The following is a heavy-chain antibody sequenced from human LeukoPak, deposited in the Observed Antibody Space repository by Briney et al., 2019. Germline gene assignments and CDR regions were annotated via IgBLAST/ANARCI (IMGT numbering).Heavy chain of an antibody. J-gene: IGHJ4*02. CDR3: ARGEWLRSQGAYYFDY. V-gene: IGHV1-2*02. CDR2: INPNSGGT. Sequence: ASVKVSCKASGYTFTGYYMHWVRQAPGQGLEWMGWINPNSGGTNYAQKFQGRVTMTRDTSISTAYMELSRLRSDDTAVYYWARGEWLRSQGAYYFDYWGQGTLVTVSS. CDR1: GYTFTGYY. D-gene: IGHD5-12*01.